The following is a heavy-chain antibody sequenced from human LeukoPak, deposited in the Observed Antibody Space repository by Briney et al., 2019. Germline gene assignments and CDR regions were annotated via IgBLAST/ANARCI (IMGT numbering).Heavy chain of an antibody. V-gene: IGHV3-21*01. CDR1: GFTFSTYN. Sequence: GGSLRLSCAASGFTFSTYNMNWVRQAPGKGLEWVSSITSTSSYMYYADSVKGRFTISRDNAQNSLYLHMGSLRAEDTAVYYCARQNGVGLFTLPGGQGTLVTVSS. CDR2: ITSTSSYM. CDR3: ARQNGVGLFTLP. D-gene: IGHD2-8*01. J-gene: IGHJ4*02.